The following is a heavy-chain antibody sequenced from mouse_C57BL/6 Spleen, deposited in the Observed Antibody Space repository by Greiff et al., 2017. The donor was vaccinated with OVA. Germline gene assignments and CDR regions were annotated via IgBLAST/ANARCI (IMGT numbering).Heavy chain of an antibody. CDR1: GFTFTDYY. CDR3: ARSPPLGYGSSYEDYYYAMDY. D-gene: IGHD1-1*01. V-gene: IGHV7-3*01. CDR2: IRNKANGYTT. Sequence: EVHLVESGGGLVQPGGSLSLSCAASGFTFTDYYMSWVRQPPGKALEWLGFIRNKANGYTTEYSASVQGRFTISRDNSQSILYLQMNALRAEDSATYYCARSPPLGYGSSYEDYYYAMDYWGQGTSVTVSS. J-gene: IGHJ4*01.